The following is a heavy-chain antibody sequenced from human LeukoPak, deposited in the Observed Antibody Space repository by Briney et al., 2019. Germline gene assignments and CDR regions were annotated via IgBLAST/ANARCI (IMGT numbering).Heavy chain of an antibody. CDR3: ARVQGGGYDY. CDR1: GFTFSSYS. D-gene: IGHD3-22*01. CDR2: ISPNGDNT. V-gene: IGHV3-64*01. Sequence: PGGSLRLSCAASGFTFSSYSMNWVRQAPGKGLEYVSAISPNGDNTYYASSVKGRFTISRDNFKNAVYLQMGSLRVEDMAVYYCARVQGGGYDYWGQGTLVTVSS. J-gene: IGHJ4*02.